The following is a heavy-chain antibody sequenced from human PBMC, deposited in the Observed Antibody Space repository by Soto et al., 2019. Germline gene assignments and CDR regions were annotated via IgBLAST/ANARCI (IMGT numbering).Heavy chain of an antibody. V-gene: IGHV3-23*01. D-gene: IGHD6-13*01. J-gene: IGHJ4*02. CDR2: IGAGYGT. Sequence: EVQLLESGGGLVQPGGSLRLSCAASGFTFGGYALSGVRRAPGKGLEWVSSIGAGYGTYYADSVKGRFTISRDNSKNTLYLQMNSLRAEDTAIYYCATPYSSSWFSPFDYWGQGSLVTVSS. CDR3: ATPYSSSWFSPFDY. CDR1: GFTFGGYA.